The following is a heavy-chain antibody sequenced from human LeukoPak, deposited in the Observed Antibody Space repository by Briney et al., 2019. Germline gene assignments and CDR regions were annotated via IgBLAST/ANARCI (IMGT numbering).Heavy chain of an antibody. CDR2: INPNSGGT. J-gene: IGHJ3*02. CDR3: ASSIAVADGAFDI. CDR1: GYTFTGYY. V-gene: IGHV1-2*04. Sequence: GASVKVSCMASGYTFTGYYMHWVRQAPGQGLEWMGWINPNSGGTNYAQKFQGWVTMTRDTSISTAYMELSRLRSDDTAVYYCASSIAVADGAFDIWGQGTMVTVSS. D-gene: IGHD6-19*01.